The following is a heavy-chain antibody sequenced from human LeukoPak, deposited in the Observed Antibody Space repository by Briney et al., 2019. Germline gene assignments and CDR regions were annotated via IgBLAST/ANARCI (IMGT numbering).Heavy chain of an antibody. D-gene: IGHD6-13*01. CDR2: IYYSGST. CDR1: GGSISSGGYY. J-gene: IGHJ5*02. CDR3: ARGLYEAAAGNYWFGP. Sequence: SQTLSLTCTVSGGSISSGGYYWSWIRQHPGKGLEWIGYIYYSGSTYYDPSLKSRVTISVDTSKNQFSLKLSSVTAADTAVYYCARGLYEAAAGNYWFGPWGQGTLVTVSS. V-gene: IGHV4-31*03.